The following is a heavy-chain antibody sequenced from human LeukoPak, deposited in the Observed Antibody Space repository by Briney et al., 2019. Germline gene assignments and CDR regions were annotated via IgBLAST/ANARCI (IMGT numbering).Heavy chain of an antibody. CDR1: GGSPSGYY. J-gene: IGHJ6*02. Sequence: SETLSLTCAVYGGSPSGYYWSWIRQPPGKGLEWIGEINHSGSTNYNPSLKSRVTISVDTSKNQFSLKLSSVTAADTAVYYCARGSSWYYYYGMDVWGQGTTVTVSS. V-gene: IGHV4-34*01. D-gene: IGHD6-13*01. CDR2: INHSGST. CDR3: ARGSSWYYYYGMDV.